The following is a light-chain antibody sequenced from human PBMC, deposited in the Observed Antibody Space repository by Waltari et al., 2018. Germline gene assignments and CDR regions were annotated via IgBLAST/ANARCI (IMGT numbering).Light chain of an antibody. CDR1: NSTIGKNF. Sequence: QSVLTQPPSASGTPGQRVTISCSGRNSTIGKNFVNWYQQLAGTAPKLLVYRDDQRPSGVPDRFSGSKSGTSASLAITGLRSDDEADYYCAAWDDSLSGQVLFGGGTKLTVL. CDR3: AAWDDSLSGQVL. J-gene: IGLJ3*02. CDR2: RDD. V-gene: IGLV1-47*01.